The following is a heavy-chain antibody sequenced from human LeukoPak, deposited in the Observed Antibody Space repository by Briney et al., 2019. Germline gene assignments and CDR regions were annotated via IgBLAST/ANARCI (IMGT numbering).Heavy chain of an antibody. Sequence: GGSLRLSCAASGFTFSNYWMSWVRQAPGKGLEWVANIKQDGSEKYYVDSVKGRFTISRDNAKNSLYLQMNSLRAEDTAVYYCARGWHCSGGSCYSWYYWGQGTLVTVSS. V-gene: IGHV3-7*04. CDR1: GFTFSNYW. D-gene: IGHD2-15*01. J-gene: IGHJ4*02. CDR3: ARGWHCSGGSCYSWYY. CDR2: IKQDGSEK.